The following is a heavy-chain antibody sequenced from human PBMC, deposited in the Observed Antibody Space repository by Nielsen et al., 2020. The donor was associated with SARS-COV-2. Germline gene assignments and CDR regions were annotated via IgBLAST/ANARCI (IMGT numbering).Heavy chain of an antibody. D-gene: IGHD5/OR15-5a*01. CDR2: MWADGATE. CDR1: GFTFSSYD. Sequence: GGSLRLSCAASGFTFSSYDIHWVRQAPGEGLEWVAVMWADGATEHYAESVKGRFTVSRDASKNTVYLQINSLRAADSAVYYCAKDLGPDAGYTVFNDYFDNWGQGTLVTVSS. CDR3: AKDLGPDAGYTVFNDYFDN. J-gene: IGHJ4*02. V-gene: IGHV3-33*06.